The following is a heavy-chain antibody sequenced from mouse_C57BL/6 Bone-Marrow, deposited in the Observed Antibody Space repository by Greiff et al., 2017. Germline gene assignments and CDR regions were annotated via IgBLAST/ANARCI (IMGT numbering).Heavy chain of an antibody. CDR3: TTNGGY. V-gene: IGHV14-4*01. CDR2: IDPENGDT. Sequence: EVQLQESGAELVRPGASVTLSCTASGFNIKDDYMHWVKQRPEQGLEWIGWIDPENGDTEYASKFQGKATITADTSSNTAYLQLSSLTSDDTTVYYCTTNGGYWGQGTTLTVSS. J-gene: IGHJ2*01. CDR1: GFNIKDDY.